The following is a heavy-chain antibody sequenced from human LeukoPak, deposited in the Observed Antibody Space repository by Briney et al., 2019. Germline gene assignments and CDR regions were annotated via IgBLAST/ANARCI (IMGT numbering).Heavy chain of an antibody. V-gene: IGHV3-21*01. CDR1: GFTFSSYS. D-gene: IGHD6-13*01. CDR2: ISSSSSYI. J-gene: IGHJ5*02. Sequence: PGGSLRPSCAASGFTFSSYSMNWVRQAPGKGLEWVSSISSSSSYIYYADSVKGRFTISRDNAKNSLYLQMNSLRAEDTAVYYCARWATYGSSWLEGFDPWGQGTLVTVSS. CDR3: ARWATYGSSWLEGFDP.